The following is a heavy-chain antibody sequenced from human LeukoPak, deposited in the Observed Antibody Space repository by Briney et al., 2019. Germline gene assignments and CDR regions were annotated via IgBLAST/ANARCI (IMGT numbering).Heavy chain of an antibody. V-gene: IGHV3-23*01. Sequence: QPGGSLRLSCAAAGFTFSDYGMDWVRQAPGKGLEWVSGISGSGISTYYADSVKGRFTISRDNSKNTLYLQMNSLRVEDTAVYYCAKVTYGSGTYGAFDSWGQGTLVTVSS. CDR2: ISGSGIST. D-gene: IGHD3-10*01. CDR3: AKVTYGSGTYGAFDS. J-gene: IGHJ4*02. CDR1: GFTFSDYG.